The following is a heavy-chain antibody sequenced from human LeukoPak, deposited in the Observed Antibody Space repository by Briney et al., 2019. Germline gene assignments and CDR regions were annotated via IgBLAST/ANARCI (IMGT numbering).Heavy chain of an antibody. CDR3: TKLKGWYGDGYFDY. CDR2: IYSGGTT. CDR1: GFSVSSKY. V-gene: IGHV3-53*01. J-gene: IGHJ4*02. Sequence: GGALRLYCAASGFSVSSKYMSWVRQPAGKGLQWVSVIYSGGTTFYADSVKGRFTISRNNSKNTLYLPMNSLRPDDTAVYYCTKLKGWYGDGYFDYWGPGILVTVSS. D-gene: IGHD6-19*01.